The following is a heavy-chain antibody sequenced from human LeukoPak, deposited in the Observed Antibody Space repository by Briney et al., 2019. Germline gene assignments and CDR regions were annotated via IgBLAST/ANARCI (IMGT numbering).Heavy chain of an antibody. V-gene: IGHV4-34*01. Sequence: SETLSLTCAVYGGSFSGYYWSWIRQPPGKGLEWIGEINHSGSTNYNPSLKSRVTISVDTSKNQFSLKLSSVTAADTAVYYCARGLRHNYYYYYMDVWGKGTTATVSS. CDR1: GGSFSGYY. CDR3: ARGLRHNYYYYYMDV. J-gene: IGHJ6*03. CDR2: INHSGST.